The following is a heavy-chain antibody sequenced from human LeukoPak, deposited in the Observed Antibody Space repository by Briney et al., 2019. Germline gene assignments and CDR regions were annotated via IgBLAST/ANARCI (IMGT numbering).Heavy chain of an antibody. CDR2: INHSGGT. CDR1: GGSFSGYS. J-gene: IGHJ4*02. CDR3: ARGVDYYGV. D-gene: IGHD3-10*01. V-gene: IGHV4-34*01. Sequence: SETVSLTCAVYGGSFSGYSWNWIRQPPVKGLEWIGEINHSGGTNYNPSLKSRVTISVDTSKTQFSLKLSSVTAADTAVYYCARGVDYYGVWGQGTLVTVSS.